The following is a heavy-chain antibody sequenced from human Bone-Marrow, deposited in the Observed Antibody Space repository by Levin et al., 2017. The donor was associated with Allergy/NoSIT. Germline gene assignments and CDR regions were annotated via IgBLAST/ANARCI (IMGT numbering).Heavy chain of an antibody. CDR1: GFTFSTSG. Sequence: SVKVSCRASGFTFSTSGVQWVRQARGQGLEWIGWIVAGSGKTKYAEKFQERVTISRDMSTSTAYLELSSLRSEDTAVYYCVADPSGYASDWYGYYYYHTGIDVWGQGTTVIVSS. J-gene: IGHJ6*02. CDR2: IVAGSGKT. V-gene: IGHV1-58*01. D-gene: IGHD6-19*01. CDR3: VADPSGYASDWYGYYYYHTGIDV.